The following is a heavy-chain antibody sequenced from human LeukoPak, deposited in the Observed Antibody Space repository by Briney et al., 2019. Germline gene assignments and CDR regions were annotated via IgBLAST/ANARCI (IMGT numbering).Heavy chain of an antibody. Sequence: XXGXVXXXPGKGLEWIGSVYYDGSAYYNPSLKSRVTISVDTSKNQFSLKLNSVTAADTAVYYCARHYGPWGQGTLVTVSS. J-gene: IGHJ5*02. CDR2: VYYDGSA. D-gene: IGHD3-10*01. V-gene: IGHV4-39*01. CDR1: X. CDR3: ARHYGP.